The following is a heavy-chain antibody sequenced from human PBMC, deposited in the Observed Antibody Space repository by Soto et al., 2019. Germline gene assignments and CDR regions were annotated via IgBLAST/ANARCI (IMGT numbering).Heavy chain of an antibody. CDR3: VKHSEYQLLSWFDP. V-gene: IGHV3-23*01. CDR2: ISAGGGNT. J-gene: IGHJ5*02. Sequence: GGSLRLSCAASGFSFGTYAMSWVRQAPGKGLEWVSGISAGGGNTFYADSVRGRFTISRDNSKNTLYLQINSLRAEDTALYYCVKHSEYQLLSWFDPWGQGTLVTVSS. D-gene: IGHD2-2*01. CDR1: GFSFGTYA.